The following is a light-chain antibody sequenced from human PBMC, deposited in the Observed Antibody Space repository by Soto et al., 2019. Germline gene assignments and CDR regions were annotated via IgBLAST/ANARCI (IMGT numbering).Light chain of an antibody. J-gene: IGKJ1*01. Sequence: IVLKKSRATLSLSKGERATLSCMTIQSVSNYLAWYQQMPGQAPRLLMYDASNRATGIPARFSGSGSGTEFTLSISSLQPDDFATYYCQQYNSYPWTFGQGTKVDNK. CDR3: QQYNSYPWT. CDR1: QSVSNY. V-gene: IGKV3-11*01. CDR2: DAS.